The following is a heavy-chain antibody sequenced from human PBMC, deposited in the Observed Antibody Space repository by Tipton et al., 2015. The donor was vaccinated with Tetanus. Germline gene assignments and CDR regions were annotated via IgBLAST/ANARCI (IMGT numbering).Heavy chain of an antibody. V-gene: IGHV3-9*01. CDR1: GFTFDDYA. D-gene: IGHD6-13*01. CDR2: ISWNSGSI. J-gene: IGHJ3*02. Sequence: SLRLSCAASGFTFDDYAMHWVRQAPGKGLEWVSGISWNSGSIGYADSVKGRFTISRDNAKNSLYLQMNSLRAEDTALYYCAKGISSSWYGGAFDIWGQGTMVTVSS. CDR3: AKGISSSWYGGAFDI.